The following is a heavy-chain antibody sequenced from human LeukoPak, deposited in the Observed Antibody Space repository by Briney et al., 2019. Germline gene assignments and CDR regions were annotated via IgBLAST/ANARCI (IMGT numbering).Heavy chain of an antibody. CDR3: ARDRQFGFLGWFELNWFDP. D-gene: IGHD3-3*01. V-gene: IGHV1-18*01. CDR2: ISAYNGNT. J-gene: IGHJ5*02. CDR1: GYTFTSYG. Sequence: GASVKVSCKASGYTFTSYGISWVRQAPGQGLEWMGWISAYNGNTNYAQKLQGRVTMTTDTSTSTAYMELRSLRSDDTAVYYCARDRQFGFLGWFELNWFDPWGQGTLVTVSS.